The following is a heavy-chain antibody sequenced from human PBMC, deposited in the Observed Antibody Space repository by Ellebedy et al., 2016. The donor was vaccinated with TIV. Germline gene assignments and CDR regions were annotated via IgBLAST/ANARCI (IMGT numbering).Heavy chain of an antibody. J-gene: IGHJ6*03. V-gene: IGHV3-49*03. CDR3: DRQFPKSAYYYYMDV. CDR2: ITSKPYGGTT. Sequence: GESLKISCTTSGFTFGDYGMSWFRQAPGKGLEWVGLITSKPYGGTTKYAASVKGRFTISRDDSKSIAYLQMSSLKIEDTAVYYCDRQFPKSAYYYYMDVWGKGTTVTVSS. CDR1: GFTFGDYG. D-gene: IGHD2-21*01.